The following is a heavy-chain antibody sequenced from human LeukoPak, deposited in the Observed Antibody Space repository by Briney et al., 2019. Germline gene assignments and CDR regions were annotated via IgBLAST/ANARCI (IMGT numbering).Heavy chain of an antibody. J-gene: IGHJ4*02. Sequence: SETLSLTCTVSGGSISSSSYYWGWIRQPPGKGLEWIGSIYYSGSTYYNPSLKSRVTISVDTSKNQFSLKLSSVTAADTAVYYCARYVDDFRLIDYWGQGTLVTVSS. CDR2: IYYSGST. CDR3: ARYVDDFRLIDY. V-gene: IGHV4-39*01. CDR1: GGSISSSSYY. D-gene: IGHD3-3*01.